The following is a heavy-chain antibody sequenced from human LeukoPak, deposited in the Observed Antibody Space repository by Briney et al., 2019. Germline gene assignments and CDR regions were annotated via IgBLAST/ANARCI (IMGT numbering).Heavy chain of an antibody. J-gene: IGHJ4*02. V-gene: IGHV3-9*01. CDR1: GFTFDDYA. Sequence: GGSLRLSCAASGFTFDDYAMHWVRQHPGKGLEWVSGISWNSGSIGYADSVKGRFTISRDNSKNTLYLQMNSLRAEDTAVYYCASGRAFSSSWYYFDYWGQGTLVTVSS. CDR3: ASGRAFSSSWYYFDY. D-gene: IGHD6-13*01. CDR2: ISWNSGSI.